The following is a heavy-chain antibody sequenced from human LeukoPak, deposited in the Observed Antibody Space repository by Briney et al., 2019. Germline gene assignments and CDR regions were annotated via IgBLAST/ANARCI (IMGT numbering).Heavy chain of an antibody. CDR2: IYPGDSDT. D-gene: IGHD2-21*02. V-gene: IGHV5-51*01. CDR1: GYSFTSYW. Sequence: GESLKISCKGSGYSFTSYWIGWVRQMPGKGLEWMGIIYPGDSDTRYSPSFQGQVTISADKSISTAYLQWSSLKASDTAMYYCARLDHIVVVTAIRSENWFDPWGQGTLVTVSS. J-gene: IGHJ5*02. CDR3: ARLDHIVVVTAIRSENWFDP.